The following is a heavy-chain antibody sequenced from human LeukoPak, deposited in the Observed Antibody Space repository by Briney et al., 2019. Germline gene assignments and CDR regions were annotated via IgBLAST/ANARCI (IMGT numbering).Heavy chain of an antibody. V-gene: IGHV1-2*02. J-gene: IGHJ4*02. CDR2: INPNSGGT. CDR1: GYTFTGYY. CDR3: ARGDYDILTGWPY. D-gene: IGHD3-9*01. Sequence: ASVKVSCKASGYTFTGYYMHWVRQAPGQGLEWMGWINPNSGGTNYAQKFQGRVTMTRDTSISTAYMELSRLRSDDTAIYYCARGDYDILTGWPYWGQGTLVTVSS.